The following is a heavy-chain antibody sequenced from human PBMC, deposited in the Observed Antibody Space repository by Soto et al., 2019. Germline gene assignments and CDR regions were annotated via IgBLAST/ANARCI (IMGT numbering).Heavy chain of an antibody. J-gene: IGHJ5*02. CDR1: GYTFTSYA. V-gene: IGHV1-3*01. Sequence: ASVKVSCKASGYTFTSYAMHLVRQAPGQRLEWMGWINAGNGNTKYSQKFQGRVTITRDTSASTAYMELSSLRSEDTAVYYCARVSGYSNNWFDPWGQGTLVTVSS. D-gene: IGHD6-13*01. CDR2: INAGNGNT. CDR3: ARVSGYSNNWFDP.